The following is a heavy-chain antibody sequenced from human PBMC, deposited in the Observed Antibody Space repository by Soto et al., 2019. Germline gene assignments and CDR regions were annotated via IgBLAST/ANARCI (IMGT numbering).Heavy chain of an antibody. CDR3: ASGGEEYYFDY. D-gene: IGHD3-10*01. V-gene: IGHV4-4*02. J-gene: IGHJ4*02. Sequence: QVQLQESGPGLVKPSGTLSLTCAVSGGSISSSNWWSWVRQPPGKGLEWIGEIYHSGSTNYNPSLTSRVTISVDKSKNQFSLKLSSVTAADTAVYYCASGGEEYYFDYWGQGTLVTVSS. CDR1: GGSISSSNW. CDR2: IYHSGST.